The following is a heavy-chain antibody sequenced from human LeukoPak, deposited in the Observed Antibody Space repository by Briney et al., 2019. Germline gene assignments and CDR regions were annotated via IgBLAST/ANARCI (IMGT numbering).Heavy chain of an antibody. CDR2: MNPNSGNT. Sequence: ASVKVSCKASGGTFISYAISWVRQAPGQGLEWMGWMNPNSGNTGYAQKFQGRVTITRKTSISTAYMELSSLRSEDTAVYYCARGLYSGSYWASAFDIWGQGTMVTVSS. CDR1: GGTFISYA. V-gene: IGHV1-8*03. D-gene: IGHD1-26*01. J-gene: IGHJ3*02. CDR3: ARGLYSGSYWASAFDI.